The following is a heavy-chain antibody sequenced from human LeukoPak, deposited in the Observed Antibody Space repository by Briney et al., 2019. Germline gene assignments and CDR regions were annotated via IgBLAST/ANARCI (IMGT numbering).Heavy chain of an antibody. CDR1: GFTFSSYG. CDR3: AKASSGSYESGFDY. V-gene: IGHV3-30*02. J-gene: IGHJ4*02. Sequence: PGGSLRLSCAASGFTFSSYGMHWVRQAPGKGLVWVAFIRYDGSNKYYADSVKGRFTISRDDSKNTLYLQMNSLRAEDTAVYYCAKASSGSYESGFDYWGQGTLVTVSS. CDR2: IRYDGSNK. D-gene: IGHD1-26*01.